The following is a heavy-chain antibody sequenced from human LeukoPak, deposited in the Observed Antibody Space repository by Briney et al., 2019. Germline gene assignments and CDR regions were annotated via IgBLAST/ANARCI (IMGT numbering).Heavy chain of an antibody. CDR1: GFTFSSYW. CDR2: INSDGSNT. J-gene: IGHJ4*02. Sequence: GGSLRLSCAASGFTFSSYWMHWVRQAPGKGLVWVSRINSDGSNTNYADSVKGRFTISRDNSKNTLYLQMNSLRAEDTAVYYCAKPYDYIWGSYRYPFDYWGQGTLVTVSS. CDR3: AKPYDYIWGSYRYPFDY. D-gene: IGHD3-16*02. V-gene: IGHV3-74*01.